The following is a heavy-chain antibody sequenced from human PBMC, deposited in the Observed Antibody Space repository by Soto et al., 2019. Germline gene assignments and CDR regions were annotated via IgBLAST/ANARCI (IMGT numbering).Heavy chain of an antibody. J-gene: IGHJ4*02. CDR1: GFTFSSYS. D-gene: IGHD3-16*01. Sequence: EEQLVESGGGLVQPGGSLGLSCAASGFTFSSYSMNWVRQAPGKGLEWVSYIDSRSSTIYYADSVKGRFTISRDNAKNSLYLQMNSLRDEDTAVYYCARDWGWGNYYFDFWGQGTLVTVSS. CDR2: IDSRSSTI. CDR3: ARDWGWGNYYFDF. V-gene: IGHV3-48*02.